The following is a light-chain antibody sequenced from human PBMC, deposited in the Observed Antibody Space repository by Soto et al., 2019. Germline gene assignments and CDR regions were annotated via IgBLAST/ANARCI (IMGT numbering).Light chain of an antibody. J-gene: IGKJ4*01. CDR1: QDSSDY. CDR3: QQYDNLPPLT. V-gene: IGKV1-33*01. Sequence: DIQMTQSPSSLSASVGDRVTITCQASQDSSDYLNWYQQKPGKAPKLRIDDASNVETGVPSRFSGSGSGTDFTVTISSRQPEDIATYYCQQYDNLPPLTFGGGTKVEIK. CDR2: DAS.